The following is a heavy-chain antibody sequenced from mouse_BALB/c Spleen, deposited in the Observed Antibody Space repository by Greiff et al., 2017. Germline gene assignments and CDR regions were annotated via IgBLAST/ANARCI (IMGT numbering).Heavy chain of an antibody. CDR2: IYPGNSDT. J-gene: IGHJ4*01. CDR1: GYTFTSYW. CDR3: TGSRSRGGAMDY. V-gene: IGHV1-5*01. Sequence: EVQLQQSGTVLARPGASVKMSCKASGYTFTSYWMHWVKQRPGQGLEWIGAIYPGNSDTSYNQKFKGKAKLTAVTSTSTAYMELSSLTNEDSAVYYCTGSRSRGGAMDYWGQGTSVTVSS.